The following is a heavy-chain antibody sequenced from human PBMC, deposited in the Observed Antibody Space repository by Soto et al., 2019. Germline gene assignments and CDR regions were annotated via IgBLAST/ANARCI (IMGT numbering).Heavy chain of an antibody. D-gene: IGHD5-18*01. J-gene: IGHJ4*02. CDR3: ARLSVDTAMENYFDY. V-gene: IGHV4-39*01. CDR1: GGSIRSSSYY. Sequence: QLQLQESGPGLVKPSETLYLTCTVSGGSIRSSSYYWGWIRQPPGKGLEWIGSIYYSGSTYYNPSLKSRVTISVATSKNQFSLKLSSVTAADTAVYYCARLSVDTAMENYFDYWGQGTLVTVSS. CDR2: IYYSGST.